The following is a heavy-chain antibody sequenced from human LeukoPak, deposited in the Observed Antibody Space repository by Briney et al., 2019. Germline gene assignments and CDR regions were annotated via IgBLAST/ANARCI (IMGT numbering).Heavy chain of an antibody. D-gene: IGHD1/OR15-1a*01. J-gene: IGHJ6*03. V-gene: IGHV1-8*03. CDR1: GYTFTSYY. Sequence: ASVKVSCKASGYTFTSYYMHWVRQATGQGLEWMGWMNPNSGNTGYAQKFQGRVTITADESTSTAYMELSSLRSEDTAVYYCAVPPPRTYYYYYMDVWGKGTTVTISS. CDR3: AVPPPRTYYYYYMDV. CDR2: MNPNSGNT.